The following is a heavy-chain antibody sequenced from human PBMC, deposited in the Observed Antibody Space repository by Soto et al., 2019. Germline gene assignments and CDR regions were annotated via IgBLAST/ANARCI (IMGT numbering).Heavy chain of an antibody. Sequence: ASVKVSCKASGYTFTSYGISWVRQAPGQGLEWMGWISAYNGNTNYAQKLQGRVTTTTDTSTSTAYMELRSLRSDDTAVYYCARERSIFGVVIGFDYWGQGTLVTVSS. J-gene: IGHJ4*02. CDR2: ISAYNGNT. V-gene: IGHV1-18*01. CDR3: ARERSIFGVVIGFDY. D-gene: IGHD3-3*01. CDR1: GYTFTSYG.